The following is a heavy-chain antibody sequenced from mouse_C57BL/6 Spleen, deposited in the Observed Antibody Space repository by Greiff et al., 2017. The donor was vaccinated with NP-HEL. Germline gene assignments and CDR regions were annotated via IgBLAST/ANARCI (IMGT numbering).Heavy chain of an antibody. CDR2: ISSGGSYT. CDR3: ARQRGITTVVATRYYFDY. Sequence: DVMLVESGGDLVKPGGSLKLSCAASGFTFSSYGMSWVRQTPDKRLEWVATISSGGSYTYYPDSVKGRFTISRDNAKNTLYLQMSSLKSEDTAMYYCARQRGITTVVATRYYFDYWGQGTTLTVSS. D-gene: IGHD1-1*01. CDR1: GFTFSSYG. V-gene: IGHV5-6*02. J-gene: IGHJ2*01.